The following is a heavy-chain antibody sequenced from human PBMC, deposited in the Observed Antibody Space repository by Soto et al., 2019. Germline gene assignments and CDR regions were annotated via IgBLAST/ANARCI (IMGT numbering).Heavy chain of an antibody. D-gene: IGHD1-26*01. J-gene: IGHJ4*02. CDR2: ISYDGSNQ. V-gene: IGHV3-30*18. CDR1: GFTFSSYG. CDR3: AKDQAARWWEGMGD. Sequence: QVQPVQSGGGVVRPGRSLRLSCAVSGFTFSSYGMHWVRQAPGKGLEWVAVISYDGSNQYYADSVKGRFTISRDNSENTLYLQMNSLRTEDTAMYYCAKDQAARWWEGMGDWGQGTLVTVSS.